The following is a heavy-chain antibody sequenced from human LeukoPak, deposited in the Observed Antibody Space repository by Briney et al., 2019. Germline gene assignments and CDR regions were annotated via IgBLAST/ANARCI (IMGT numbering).Heavy chain of an antibody. D-gene: IGHD1-1*01. J-gene: IGHJ4*02. CDR1: GGSISSSSW. V-gene: IGHV4-4*02. CDR2: ISHSGNT. Sequence: SGTLSLTCAVSGGSISSSSWWSWVRQSPGKGLEWIGEISHSGNTNYNPSLESRVTLSVDKSKNHFSLKLTSVTAADTAVYFCERVTGTTPFDSWGQGTLVTVSS. CDR3: ERVTGTTPFDS.